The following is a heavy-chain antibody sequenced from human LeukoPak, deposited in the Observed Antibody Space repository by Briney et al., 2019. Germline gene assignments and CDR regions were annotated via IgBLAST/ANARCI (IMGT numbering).Heavy chain of an antibody. D-gene: IGHD3-10*01. CDR2: IYYSGST. CDR1: GGSVSSGSYY. J-gene: IGHJ5*02. V-gene: IGHV4-61*01. Sequence: PSETLSLTCTVSGGSVSSGSYYWSWIRQPPGQGLEWIGYIYYSGSTNYNPSLKSRVTISVDTSKNQFSLKLSSVTAADTAVYYCAYHGSGSYNWFDPWGQGTLVTVSS. CDR3: AYHGSGSYNWFDP.